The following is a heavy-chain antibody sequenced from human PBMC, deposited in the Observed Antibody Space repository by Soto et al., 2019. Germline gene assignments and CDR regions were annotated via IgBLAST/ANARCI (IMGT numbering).Heavy chain of an antibody. CDR2: INRDGSST. CDR1: GFTFSSYW. Sequence: EVQLVESGGGLVQPGGSLTLSCVASGFTFSSYWMHWVRQAPGKGLVWVSRINRDGSSTDYAGSVKGRFTISRDNAKNTLYLQMNSLRAEDTALYYCVRVLLWGTPYYYYDMDVWGQGTTVTVSS. V-gene: IGHV3-74*01. D-gene: IGHD2-15*01. CDR3: VRVLLWGTPYYYYDMDV. J-gene: IGHJ6*02.